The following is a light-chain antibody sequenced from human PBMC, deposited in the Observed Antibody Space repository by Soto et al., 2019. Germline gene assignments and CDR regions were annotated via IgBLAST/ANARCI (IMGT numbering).Light chain of an antibody. V-gene: IGKV1-5*01. Sequence: DSHISHSPSTLSESLGDRVTITCRASQSISSWLAWYQHKPGKAHELLIYDASALKSGVPSRFSGSGSGTEFTLTISSLQPDDFATYYCHHYNSYSPMYNFGQGTKVDIK. CDR1: QSISSW. CDR3: HHYNSYSPMYN. J-gene: IGKJ2*01. CDR2: DAS.